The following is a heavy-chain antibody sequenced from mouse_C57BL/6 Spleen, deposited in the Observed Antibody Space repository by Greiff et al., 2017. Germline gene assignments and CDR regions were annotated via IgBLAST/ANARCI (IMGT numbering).Heavy chain of an antibody. J-gene: IGHJ4*01. CDR1: GYSFTSYY. Sequence: VQLQQSGPELVKPGASVKISCKASGYSFTSYYIHWVKPRPGQGLEWIGGFHPGSGNTKYNEKFKGKATLTADTSSSTAYMQLSSLTSEDAAVYYCARGRPAYCSNPMDYWGQGTSVTVSS. CDR2: FHPGSGNT. V-gene: IGHV1-66*01. D-gene: IGHD2-5*01. CDR3: ARGRPAYCSNPMDY.